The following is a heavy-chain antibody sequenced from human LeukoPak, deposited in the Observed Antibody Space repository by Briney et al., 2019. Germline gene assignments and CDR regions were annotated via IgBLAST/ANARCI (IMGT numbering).Heavy chain of an antibody. Sequence: PGGSLRLSCAASGFTFSSYGMHWVRQAPGKGLEWVAVIWYDGSNKYYADSVKGRFTISRDNSKNTLYLQMNSLRAEDTAVYYCARDTGYSSSWSFFDYWGQGTLVTVSS. CDR1: GFTFSSYG. J-gene: IGHJ4*02. CDR2: IWYDGSNK. D-gene: IGHD6-13*01. V-gene: IGHV3-33*01. CDR3: ARDTGYSSSWSFFDY.